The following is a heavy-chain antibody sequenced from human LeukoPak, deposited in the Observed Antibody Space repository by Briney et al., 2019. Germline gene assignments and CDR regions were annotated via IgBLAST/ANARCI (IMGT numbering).Heavy chain of an antibody. D-gene: IGHD3-10*01. V-gene: IGHV3-30*18. Sequence: GRSLRLSCAASGFTFSDFGVHWVRQAPGKGLEWVAVMSYDGSNIYYADSVQGRFTISRDNSKNTLFLQMNSLRAEDTAVYYCAKDPIGSGSYYSSPESHPIIFDYWGQGTLVTVSS. CDR2: MSYDGSNI. CDR3: AKDPIGSGSYYSSPESHPIIFDY. J-gene: IGHJ4*02. CDR1: GFTFSDFG.